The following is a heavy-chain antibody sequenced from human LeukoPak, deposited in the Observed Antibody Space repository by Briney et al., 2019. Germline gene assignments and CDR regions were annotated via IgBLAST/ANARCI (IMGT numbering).Heavy chain of an antibody. Sequence: GGSLRLSCAASGFTFTNAWMSWVRQAPGKGPEWVGHIKSKTGGGTTDYAAPVKGRFTISRDDSKNTLSLQMNSLKTEDTAVYYCTTAYSGFYWGQGTLVTVSS. D-gene: IGHD1-26*01. V-gene: IGHV3-15*01. CDR3: TTAYSGFY. CDR1: GFTFTNAW. J-gene: IGHJ4*02. CDR2: IKSKTGGGTT.